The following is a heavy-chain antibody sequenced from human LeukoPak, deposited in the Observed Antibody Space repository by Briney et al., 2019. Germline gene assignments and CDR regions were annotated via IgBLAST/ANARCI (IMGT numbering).Heavy chain of an antibody. D-gene: IGHD3-10*01. Sequence: ASVKVSCKASGGTFSSYAISWVRQAPGQGLEWMGGIIPIFGTANYAQKFQGRVTITADESRSTAYMELSSLRSEDTAVYYCARDSFTMVRGANNWFDPWGQGTLVTVSS. CDR1: GGTFSSYA. V-gene: IGHV1-69*13. CDR2: IIPIFGTA. CDR3: ARDSFTMVRGANNWFDP. J-gene: IGHJ5*02.